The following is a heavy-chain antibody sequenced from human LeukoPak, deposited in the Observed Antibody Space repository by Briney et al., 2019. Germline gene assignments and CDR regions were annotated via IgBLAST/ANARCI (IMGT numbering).Heavy chain of an antibody. Sequence: ASVKVSCKASGYTFTSYYMHWVRQAPGQGLEWMGLINPTGGSTGYAQKFQGRVTMTRDMSTSTVYMELSSLRSEDTAVYYCARDPKPIEYSSSDVFDYWGQGTLVTVSS. V-gene: IGHV1-46*01. J-gene: IGHJ4*02. D-gene: IGHD6-6*01. CDR3: ARDPKPIEYSSSDVFDY. CDR2: INPTGGST. CDR1: GYTFTSYY.